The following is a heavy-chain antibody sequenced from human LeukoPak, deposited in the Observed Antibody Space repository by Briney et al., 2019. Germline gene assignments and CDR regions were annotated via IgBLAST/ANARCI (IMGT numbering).Heavy chain of an antibody. Sequence: SETLSLTCTVSGGSVSSDSYYWSWIRQPPGKGLEWIAYTYYSGSAYYSPSLKSRVSISVDTSKNQFSLKLSSVTAADTAVYYCARSPSKKTVGSYFDYWGQGSLVTVSS. V-gene: IGHV4-31*03. CDR1: GGSVSSDSYY. J-gene: IGHJ4*02. CDR3: ARSPSKKTVGSYFDY. CDR2: TYYSGSA. D-gene: IGHD4-23*01.